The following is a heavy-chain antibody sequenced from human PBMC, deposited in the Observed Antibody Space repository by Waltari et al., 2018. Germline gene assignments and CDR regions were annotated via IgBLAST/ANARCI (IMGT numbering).Heavy chain of an antibody. V-gene: IGHV1-69*04. CDR3: ARAIVVGATTDWFDP. J-gene: IGHJ5*02. CDR2: IIPILGIA. CDR1: GGTFSSYA. Sequence: QVQLVQSGAEVKKPGYSVKVSCKASGGTFSSYAISWVRQAPGPGLEWMGGIIPILGIANYEQKFQGRVTITADESTSTAYMELSSLRSEDTAVYYCARAIVVGATTDWFDPWGQGTLVTVSS. D-gene: IGHD1-26*01.